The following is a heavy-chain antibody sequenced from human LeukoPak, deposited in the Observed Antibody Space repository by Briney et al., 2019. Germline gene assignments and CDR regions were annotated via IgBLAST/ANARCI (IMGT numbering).Heavy chain of an antibody. J-gene: IGHJ3*02. CDR2: ISSSSSYI. V-gene: IGHV3-21*01. D-gene: IGHD3-22*01. CDR3: AREYYYDSRAPGAFDI. CDR1: GFIFSSYS. Sequence: GGSLRLSCAASGFIFSSYSINWIRQAPGKGLEWVSSISSSSSYIYYADSVKGRFTISRDNAKNSLYLQMNSLRAEDTAVYYCAREYYYDSRAPGAFDIWGQGTMVTVSS.